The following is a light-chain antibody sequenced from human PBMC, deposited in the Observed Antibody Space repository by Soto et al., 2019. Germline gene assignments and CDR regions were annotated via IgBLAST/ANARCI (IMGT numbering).Light chain of an antibody. CDR1: SSNIGKNT. V-gene: IGLV1-44*01. J-gene: IGLJ3*02. CDR2: SDD. CDR3: GAWDGSLSGLV. Sequence: QPALTQPPSASATPGQRVIISCSGSSSNIGKNTVKWYQQFPGTAPKLLIHSDDQRPSGVPDRFSGSKSGTSASLTISGLQSEDEAHYYCGAWDGSLSGLVFGGGTKVTVL.